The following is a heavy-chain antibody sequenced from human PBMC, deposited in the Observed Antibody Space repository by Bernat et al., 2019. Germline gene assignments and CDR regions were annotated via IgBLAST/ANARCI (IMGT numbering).Heavy chain of an antibody. J-gene: IGHJ3*02. CDR1: GFTFSSYD. CDR3: AREGTTVTKGALDI. V-gene: IGHV3-13*01. Sequence: EVQLVESGGGLVQPGGPLRLSCAASGFTFSSYDMHWVRQAPGKGLEWVSTITTAGDTDYPGSVKGRFTSSRENAKNSLYLQMNSLRAEDTAVYYCAREGTTVTKGALDIWGQGTMVTVSS. D-gene: IGHD4-17*01. CDR2: ITTAGDT.